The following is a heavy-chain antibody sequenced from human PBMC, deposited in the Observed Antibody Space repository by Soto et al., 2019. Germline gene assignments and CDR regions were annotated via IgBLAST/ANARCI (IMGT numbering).Heavy chain of an antibody. V-gene: IGHV3-30*03. CDR2: ISSDGSNK. J-gene: IGHJ4*02. D-gene: IGHD6-6*01. Sequence: GSLRLSCAASGFTFSSYGMHWVRQAPGKGLEWVVVISSDGSNKYYADSVKGRFTISRDNSKNTLYLQMNSLRAEDTAVYYCARHTRDEAARPGFDYWGQGTLVTVSS. CDR1: GFTFSSYG. CDR3: ARHTRDEAARPGFDY.